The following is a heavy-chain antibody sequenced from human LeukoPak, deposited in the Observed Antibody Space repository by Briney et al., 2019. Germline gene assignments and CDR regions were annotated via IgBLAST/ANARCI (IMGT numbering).Heavy chain of an antibody. CDR2: MRSKVYGGAT. J-gene: IGHJ4*02. D-gene: IGHD1-1*01. V-gene: IGHV3-49*04. CDR1: GFTFSSYT. CDR3: ARPRHEWNGLPFDY. Sequence: GGSLRLSCAASGFTFSSYTMNWVRQAPGKGLEWVGFMRSKVYGGATQYAASVKGRLTISRDDSKSIAYLQLNNLKTEDTAVYYCARPRHEWNGLPFDYWGQGTLVTVSS.